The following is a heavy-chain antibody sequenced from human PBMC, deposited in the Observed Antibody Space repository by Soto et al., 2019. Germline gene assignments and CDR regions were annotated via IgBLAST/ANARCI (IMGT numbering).Heavy chain of an antibody. V-gene: IGHV3-23*01. Sequence: EVQLLESGGGLVQPGGSLRLSCAASGFTFSSYAMSWVRQAPGKGLERVSVISGSGGSTYYADSVKGRFTISRDNSQNPLYLQMNSLRAEETAVNYRAKRGSGSYYIDWGQGTLVTVSS. D-gene: IGHD1-26*01. CDR3: AKRGSGSYYID. J-gene: IGHJ4*02. CDR2: ISGSGGST. CDR1: GFTFSSYA.